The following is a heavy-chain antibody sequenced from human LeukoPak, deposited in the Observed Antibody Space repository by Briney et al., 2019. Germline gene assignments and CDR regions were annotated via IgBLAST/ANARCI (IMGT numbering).Heavy chain of an antibody. CDR2: ILYDGSNT. Sequence: GRSLRLSCAASGFTFSRYVMRWVRQAPGKGLEWLAAILYDGSNTYSADSVKGRFILSRDNSKNTLYLQMNSLRAEDTAVYYCAGDWRSGTEPYYYYGMDVWGQGTTVTVSS. J-gene: IGHJ6*02. CDR3: AGDWRSGTEPYYYYGMDV. D-gene: IGHD3-10*01. V-gene: IGHV3-30-3*01. CDR1: GFTFSRYV.